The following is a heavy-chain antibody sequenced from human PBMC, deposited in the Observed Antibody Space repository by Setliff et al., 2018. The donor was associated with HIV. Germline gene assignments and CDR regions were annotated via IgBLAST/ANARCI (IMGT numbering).Heavy chain of an antibody. Sequence: SETLSLTCTVSGASFTTHYWSLIRQPPGKGLEWIGCISTSGSTNYNPSLKSRVTLSIDMSKNQFSLKMSSVTAADTAVYYCTRLAGGYADYWGQGTLVTSPQ. D-gene: IGHD5-12*01. CDR1: GASFTTHY. CDR2: ISTSGST. V-gene: IGHV4-4*09. J-gene: IGHJ4*02. CDR3: TRLAGGYADY.